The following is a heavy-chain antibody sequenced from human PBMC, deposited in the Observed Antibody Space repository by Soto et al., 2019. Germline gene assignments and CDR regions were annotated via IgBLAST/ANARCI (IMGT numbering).Heavy chain of an antibody. CDR2: SHHGGGT. CDR1: ASSITDASY. Sequence: SETLSLTCTVSASSITDASYWDWIRQPPGKGLEWIGSSHHGGGTYYNPSLKSRVTISVDTSKNQLSLKLTSVAAADAAVYYCARVLSLGSTWYFDYWGQGTQVTVSS. J-gene: IGHJ4*02. D-gene: IGHD6-13*01. V-gene: IGHV4-38-2*02. CDR3: ARVLSLGSTWYFDY.